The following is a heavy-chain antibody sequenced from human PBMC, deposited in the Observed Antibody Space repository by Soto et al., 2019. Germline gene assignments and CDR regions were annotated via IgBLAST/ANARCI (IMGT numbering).Heavy chain of an antibody. D-gene: IGHD2-2*01. Sequence: PGESLKISCKGSGYSFTSYWIGWVRQMPGKGLEWMGIIYPGDSDTRYSPSFQGQVTISADKSISTAYLQWSSLKASDTAMYYCARRDCSSTSCYLKEDYYYYGMDVWGQGTTVTAP. J-gene: IGHJ6*02. V-gene: IGHV5-51*01. CDR1: GYSFTSYW. CDR2: IYPGDSDT. CDR3: ARRDCSSTSCYLKEDYYYYGMDV.